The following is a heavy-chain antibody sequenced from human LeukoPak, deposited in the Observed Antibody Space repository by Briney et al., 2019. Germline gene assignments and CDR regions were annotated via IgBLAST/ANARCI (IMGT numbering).Heavy chain of an antibody. V-gene: IGHV3-30*18. CDR2: ISYDGSNK. CDR3: AKSYPDGTTMVRGVIDVY. J-gene: IGHJ4*02. D-gene: IGHD3-10*01. CDR1: GFTFSSYG. Sequence: GGSLRLSCAASGFTFSSYGMHWVRQAPGKGLEWVAVISYDGSNKYYADSVKGRFTISRDNSKNTLYLQMNSLRAEDTAVYYCAKSYPDGTTMVRGVIDVYWGQGTLVTVSS.